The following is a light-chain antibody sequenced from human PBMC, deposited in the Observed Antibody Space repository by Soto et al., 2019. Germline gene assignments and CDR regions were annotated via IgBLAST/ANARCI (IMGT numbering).Light chain of an antibody. CDR1: QGIRND. Sequence: AIQMTQSPSSPSASVGDRVTITCRASQGIRNDLGWYQQRPGKAPKLLIYAASSLQSGVPSRFSGSGSGTDFTLTISSLQPEDFATYYCLQDYNYPRTFGQGTKVDIK. CDR3: LQDYNYPRT. V-gene: IGKV1-6*01. CDR2: AAS. J-gene: IGKJ1*01.